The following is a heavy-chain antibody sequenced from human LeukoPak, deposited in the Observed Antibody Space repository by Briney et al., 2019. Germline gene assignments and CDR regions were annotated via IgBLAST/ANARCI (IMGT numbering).Heavy chain of an antibody. CDR1: GGSISSSGYY. CDR3: ARAELSHRGYHYGMDV. CDR2: IYHSGST. V-gene: IGHV4-31*03. Sequence: SETLSLTCTVSGGSISSSGYYWNWIRQHPGKGLEWIGYIYHSGSTYYNPSLKSRVIISADTSKNQLSLKLSSVTAADTAVYYCARAELSHRGYHYGMDVWGQGATVTVS. D-gene: IGHD1-14*01. J-gene: IGHJ6*02.